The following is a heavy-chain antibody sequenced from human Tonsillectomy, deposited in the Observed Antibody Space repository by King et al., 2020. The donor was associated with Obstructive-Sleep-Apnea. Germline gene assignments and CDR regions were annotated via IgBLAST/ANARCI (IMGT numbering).Heavy chain of an antibody. J-gene: IGHJ3*02. V-gene: IGHV4-59*01. CDR2: IYYSGST. CDR3: ASPFGDYANDAFDI. D-gene: IGHD4-17*01. CDR1: GGSISSYY. Sequence: VQLVESGPGLVKPSETLSLTCTVSGGSISSYYWSWIRQPPGKGLEWIGYIYYSGSTNYNPSLKSRVTISVDTSKNQFSLKLSSVTAADPAVYYCASPFGDYANDAFDIWGQGTMVTVSS.